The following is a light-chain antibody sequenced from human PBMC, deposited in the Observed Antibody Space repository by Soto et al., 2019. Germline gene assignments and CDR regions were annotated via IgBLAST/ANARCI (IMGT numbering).Light chain of an antibody. CDR2: RNN. Sequence: QSVLTQPPSASGTPGQRVTISCSGSSSNIGSNSVYWYQQLPGAAPKLLIYRNNQRPSGVPDRFSGSKSGTSASLAISGLRSEDEADYYCAAWDDTLSALFGTGTKLTVL. CDR1: SSNIGSNS. J-gene: IGLJ1*01. V-gene: IGLV1-47*01. CDR3: AAWDDTLSAL.